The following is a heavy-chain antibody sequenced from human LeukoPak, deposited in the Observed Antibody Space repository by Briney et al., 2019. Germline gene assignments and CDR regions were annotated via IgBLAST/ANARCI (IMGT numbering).Heavy chain of an antibody. D-gene: IGHD2-2*01. CDR2: INHSGST. V-gene: IGHV4-34*01. J-gene: IGHJ5*02. CDR1: GGSFSGYY. Sequence: KPSETLSLTCAVYGGSFSGYYWSWIRQPPGKGLEWIGEINHSGSTNYNPSLKSRVTISVDTSKNQFSLKLSSVTAADTAVYYCARHRLVVVPAARRWWFDPWGQGTLVTVSS. CDR3: ARHRLVVVPAARRWWFDP.